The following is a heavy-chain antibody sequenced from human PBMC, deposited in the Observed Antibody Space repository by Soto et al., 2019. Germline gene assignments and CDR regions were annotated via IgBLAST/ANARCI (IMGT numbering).Heavy chain of an antibody. V-gene: IGHV1-18*01. CDR2: ISAHNGNT. J-gene: IGHJ4*02. D-gene: IGHD2-2*01. CDR1: GYTFTTYG. CDR3: ARDERGYCMSTSCDYFDY. Sequence: QVQLVQSGAEVKKPGASVKVSCTASGYTFTTYGISWVRQAPGQGLEWMGWISAHNGNTNYAQKVQDRVTMTTDTSTSTAYMELRSLRSDDTAVYYCARDERGYCMSTSCDYFDYWGQGTLVTVSS.